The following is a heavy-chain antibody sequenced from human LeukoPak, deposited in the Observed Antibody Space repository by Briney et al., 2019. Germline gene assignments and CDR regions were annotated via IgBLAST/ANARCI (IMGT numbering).Heavy chain of an antibody. Sequence: PSETLSLTCTVSGYAISSGYYWGWIRQPPGKGLEWIGSIYHSGSTYYNPSLKSRVTISVDTSKNQFSLKLSSVRAADTAVYSCARNYYDSSGYGKDDFDIWGQGTMVTVSS. CDR3: ARNYYDSSGYGKDDFDI. CDR1: GYAISSGYY. D-gene: IGHD3-22*01. J-gene: IGHJ3*02. V-gene: IGHV4-38-2*02. CDR2: IYHSGST.